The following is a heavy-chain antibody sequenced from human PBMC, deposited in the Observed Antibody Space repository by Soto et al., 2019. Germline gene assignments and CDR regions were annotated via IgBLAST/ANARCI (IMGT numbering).Heavy chain of an antibody. J-gene: IGHJ6*02. Sequence: ASVKVSCKACGYTFTSYYMHWVRQDPVQGLEWMGIINPSGGSTSYAQKFQGRVTMTRDTSTSTVYMELSSLRSEDTAVYYCASWSAYYDFWSGSPYGMDVWGQGTTVTVSS. CDR2: INPSGGST. D-gene: IGHD3-3*01. V-gene: IGHV1-46*01. CDR3: ASWSAYYDFWSGSPYGMDV. CDR1: GYTFTSYY.